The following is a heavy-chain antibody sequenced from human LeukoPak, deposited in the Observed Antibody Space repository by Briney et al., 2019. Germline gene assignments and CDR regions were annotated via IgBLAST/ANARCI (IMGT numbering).Heavy chain of an antibody. CDR3: ARDCDSSGYYAPDY. CDR1: GYTFTSYG. V-gene: IGHV1-18*01. D-gene: IGHD3-22*01. J-gene: IGHJ4*02. Sequence: ASVKVSCKASGYTFTSYGISWVRQAPGQGLEWMGWISAYNGNTNYAQKLQGRVTMTTDTSTCTAYMELRSLRSDATAVYYCARDCDSSGYYAPDYWGQGTLVTVSS. CDR2: ISAYNGNT.